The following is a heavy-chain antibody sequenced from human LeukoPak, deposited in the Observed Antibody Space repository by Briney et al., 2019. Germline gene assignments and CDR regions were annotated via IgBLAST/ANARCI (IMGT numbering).Heavy chain of an antibody. J-gene: IGHJ4*02. D-gene: IGHD3-22*01. V-gene: IGHV4-59*01. Sequence: SETLSLTCTVSGGSISSYYWSWVRQPPGKGLEWIGYIYYSGSTNYNPTLTSRVTISVDSSKNQFSLKLSSVTAAPTALYYCVGGDVDYYDSSGYSFDYWGQGTLVTVSS. CDR1: GGSISSYY. CDR3: VGGDVDYYDSSGYSFDY. CDR2: IYYSGST.